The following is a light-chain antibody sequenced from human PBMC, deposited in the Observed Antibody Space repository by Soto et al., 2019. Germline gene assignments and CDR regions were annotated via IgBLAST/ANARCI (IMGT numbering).Light chain of an antibody. V-gene: IGKV3-15*01. J-gene: IGKJ4*01. CDR2: GAS. CDR1: QSISNN. Sequence: EIVMTQSPATLSVSPGERATLSCRASQSISNNLAWHQQKPGQAPRLLIYGASTRATGIPARFSGSGSGTEFTLTISSLQSEDFAVYSCQHYNDRPLTFGGGTKVEIK. CDR3: QHYNDRPLT.